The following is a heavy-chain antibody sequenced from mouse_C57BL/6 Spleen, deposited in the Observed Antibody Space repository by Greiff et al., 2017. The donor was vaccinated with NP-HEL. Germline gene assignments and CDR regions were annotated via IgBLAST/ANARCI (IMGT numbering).Heavy chain of an antibody. CDR2: IRNKANGYTT. CDR1: GFTFTDYY. V-gene: IGHV7-3*01. CDR3: ASHYRDY. Sequence: EVQLVESGGGLVQPGGSLSLSCAASGFTFTDYYMSWVRQPPGKALEWLGFIRNKANGYTTEYSASVKGRFTISRENPKIIHYLQMDALRDEDTATSYCASHYRDYWGQGTTLTVSS. D-gene: IGHD2-12*01. J-gene: IGHJ2*01.